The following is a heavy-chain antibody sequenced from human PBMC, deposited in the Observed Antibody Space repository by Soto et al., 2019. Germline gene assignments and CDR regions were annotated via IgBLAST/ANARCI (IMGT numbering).Heavy chain of an antibody. D-gene: IGHD6-19*01. Sequence: ASVKVSCKASGYTFTSYGISWVRQAPGQGLEWMGWISAYNGNTNYAQKLQGRVTMTTDTSTSTAYMELRSLRSDDTAVYYCARSVAGTEDVVWFDPWGQGTLVTVSS. V-gene: IGHV1-18*01. CDR1: GYTFTSYG. J-gene: IGHJ5*02. CDR2: ISAYNGNT. CDR3: ARSVAGTEDVVWFDP.